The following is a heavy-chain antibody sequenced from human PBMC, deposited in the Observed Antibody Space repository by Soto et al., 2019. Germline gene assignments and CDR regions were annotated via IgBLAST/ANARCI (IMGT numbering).Heavy chain of an antibody. Sequence: GGSLRLSCAASGFTFSSYAMSWVRQAPGKGLEWVSAISGSGGSTYYADSVKGRFTISRDNSKNTLYRQMNSLRAEDTAVYYCAKGATVTTPKSRKYYYYYYMDVWGKGTTVTVSS. D-gene: IGHD4-4*01. CDR3: AKGATVTTPKSRKYYYYYYMDV. V-gene: IGHV3-23*01. CDR1: GFTFSSYA. CDR2: ISGSGGST. J-gene: IGHJ6*03.